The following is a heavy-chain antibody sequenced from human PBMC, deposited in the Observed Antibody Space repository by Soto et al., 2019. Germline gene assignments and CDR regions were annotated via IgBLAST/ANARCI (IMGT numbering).Heavy chain of an antibody. CDR1: GGSISSYY. CDR2: IYYSGST. D-gene: IGHD7-27*01. Sequence: SETLSLTCTVSGGSISSYYWSWIRQPPGKGLEWIGYIYYSGSTNYNPSLKSLVTISVDTSKNHFSLKLSSVSAADTALYYCARRWGRTFDYWGQGTLVTSPQ. CDR3: ARRWGRTFDY. J-gene: IGHJ4*02. V-gene: IGHV4-59*08.